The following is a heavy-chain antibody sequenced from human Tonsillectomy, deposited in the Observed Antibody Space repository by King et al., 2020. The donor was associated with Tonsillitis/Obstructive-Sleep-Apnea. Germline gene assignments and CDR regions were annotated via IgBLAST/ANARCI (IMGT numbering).Heavy chain of an antibody. D-gene: IGHD3-22*01. CDR1: GFTFSSYW. CDR2: INSDGSST. CDR3: ARGVGGYYDSRENWFDP. Sequence: VQLVESGGGLVQPGGSLRLSCAASGFTFSSYWMHWVRQAPGKGLVWVSRINSDGSSTSYADSVKGRFTISRDNAKNTLYLQMNSLRAEDTAVYYCARGVGGYYDSRENWFDPWGQGTLVTVSS. J-gene: IGHJ5*02. V-gene: IGHV3-74*01.